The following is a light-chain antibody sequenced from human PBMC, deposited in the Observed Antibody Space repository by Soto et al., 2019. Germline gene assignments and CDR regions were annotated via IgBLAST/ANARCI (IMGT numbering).Light chain of an antibody. V-gene: IGKV3-20*01. Sequence: EILLTQSPGTLSLSPGERATLSCRASQSVSSSYLSWYQLKPGQAPRLLIYGASSRATGIPDRFSGSGSGTAFTLSISRLEPEEFAVYYCQQYGYSFRAFGHGTKV. CDR3: QQYGYSFRA. J-gene: IGKJ1*01. CDR1: QSVSSSY. CDR2: GAS.